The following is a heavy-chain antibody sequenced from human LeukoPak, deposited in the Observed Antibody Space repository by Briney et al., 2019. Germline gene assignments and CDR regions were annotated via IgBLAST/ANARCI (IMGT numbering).Heavy chain of an antibody. D-gene: IGHD6-19*01. Sequence: PSETLSLTCAVYGGSFSGYYWSWIRQPPGKGLEWIGYIYYSGSTNYNPSLKSRVTISVDTSKNQFSLKLSSVTAADTAVYYCARRKGYSSVDYWGQGTLVTVSS. V-gene: IGHV4-59*08. CDR3: ARRKGYSSVDY. CDR2: IYYSGST. J-gene: IGHJ4*02. CDR1: GGSFSGYY.